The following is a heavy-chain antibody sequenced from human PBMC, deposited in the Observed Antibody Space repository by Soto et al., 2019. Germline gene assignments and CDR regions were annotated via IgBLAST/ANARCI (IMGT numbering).Heavy chain of an antibody. D-gene: IGHD2-21*02. CDR1: GGTFSSYA. J-gene: IGHJ4*02. CDR3: ARTLPVTEFDY. V-gene: IGHV1-69*13. Sequence: ASVKVSCKASGGTFSSYAISWVRQAPGQGLEWMGGIIPIFGTANYAQKFQGRVTITADESTSTAYMELSSLRSEDTAVYCCARTLPVTEFDYWGQGTLVTVSS. CDR2: IIPIFGTA.